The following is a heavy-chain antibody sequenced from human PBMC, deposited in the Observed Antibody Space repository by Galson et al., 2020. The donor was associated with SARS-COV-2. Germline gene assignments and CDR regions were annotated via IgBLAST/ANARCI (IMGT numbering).Heavy chain of an antibody. Sequence: GGSLRLSCAASGFTFSSYAMSWVRQAPGKGLEWVSAISGSGGSTYYADSVKGRFTISRDNSKNTLYLQMNSLRAEDTAVYYCAKDPTDYQLYYYYGMDVWGQGTTVTVSS. CDR1: GFTFSSYA. CDR3: AKDPTDYQLYYYYGMDV. CDR2: ISGSGGST. D-gene: IGHD4-17*01. J-gene: IGHJ6*02. V-gene: IGHV3-23*01.